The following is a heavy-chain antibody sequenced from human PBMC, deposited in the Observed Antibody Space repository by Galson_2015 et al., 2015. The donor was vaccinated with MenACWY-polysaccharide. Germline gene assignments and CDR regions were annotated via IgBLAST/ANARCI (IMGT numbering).Heavy chain of an antibody. D-gene: IGHD2-21*02. Sequence: LRLSCAASGFTFDEYGMHWVRQAPGTGLEWVSGISRDGKSIGYLDSVRGRFTTSRDSAKNSLYLQMVGLRVEDTALYYCAKGNCGGGACHFDYWGRGTPVTVSS. J-gene: IGHJ4*02. CDR1: GFTFDEYG. CDR2: ISRDGKSI. V-gene: IGHV3-9*01. CDR3: AKGNCGGGACHFDY.